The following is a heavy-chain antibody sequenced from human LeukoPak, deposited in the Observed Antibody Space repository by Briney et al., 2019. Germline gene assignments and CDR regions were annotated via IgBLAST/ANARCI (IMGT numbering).Heavy chain of an antibody. CDR1: GFTVSSNY. D-gene: IGHD2-8*01. CDR2: IYSGGST. J-gene: IGHJ3*01. V-gene: IGHV3-53*05. CDR3: ARGIMVYAAGTF. Sequence: GGSLRLSCAASGFTVSSNYMSWVRQTPGKGLEWVSVIYSGGSTYYADSVKGRFTISRDNSKNTLYLQMNSLRAEDTAVYYCARGIMVYAAGTFWGQGTMVTVSS.